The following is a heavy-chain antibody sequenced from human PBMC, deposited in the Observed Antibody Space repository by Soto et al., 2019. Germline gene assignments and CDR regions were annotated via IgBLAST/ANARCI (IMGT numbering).Heavy chain of an antibody. CDR2: ISRSGTTI. J-gene: IGHJ6*02. V-gene: IGHV3-48*03. Sequence: PGGSLRLSCAASGFTFSSYEVNWVRQAPGKGLEWVSYISRSGTTIYYADSVKGRFTISRDNAKNSLYLQMNSLRPEDTAVYYCARGYCSSTSCYYFYGMDVWGQGTTVTVSS. D-gene: IGHD2-2*01. CDR1: GFTFSSYE. CDR3: ARGYCSSTSCYYFYGMDV.